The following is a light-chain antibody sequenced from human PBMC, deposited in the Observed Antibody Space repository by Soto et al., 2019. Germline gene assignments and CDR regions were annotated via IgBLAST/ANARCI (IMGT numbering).Light chain of an antibody. CDR1: QTISGF. V-gene: IGKV3-11*01. CDR2: AAS. Sequence: EIVLTQSPATLSLSPGDRATLSCRTSQTISGFIAWYQHRPGQAPRLLIYAASSRATGIPARFSGSGSGTDFTLTISSLEPEDSAVYYCQQSANWPPTWTFGQGTKVEIK. J-gene: IGKJ1*01. CDR3: QQSANWPPTWT.